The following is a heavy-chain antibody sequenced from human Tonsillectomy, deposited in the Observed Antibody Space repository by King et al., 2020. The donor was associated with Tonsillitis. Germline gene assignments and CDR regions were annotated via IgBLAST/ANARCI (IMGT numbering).Heavy chain of an antibody. J-gene: IGHJ6*02. D-gene: IGHD5-18*01. Sequence: VQLVESGGGLVQPGGSLRLSCAASGFTFSSYAMNWVRQAPGKGLEWVSGISGGGGSTYYADSVKGRFTISRDNSKNKLYLQMNSLRAEDTAVYSCAKDRAAMVTPTGSMDVWGQGTTVTVSS. CDR2: ISGGGGST. CDR3: AKDRAAMVTPTGSMDV. CDR1: GFTFSSYA. V-gene: IGHV3-23*04.